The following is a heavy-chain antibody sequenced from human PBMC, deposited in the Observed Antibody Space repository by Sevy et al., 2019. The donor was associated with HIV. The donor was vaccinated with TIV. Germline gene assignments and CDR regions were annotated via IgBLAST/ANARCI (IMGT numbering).Heavy chain of an antibody. J-gene: IGHJ4*02. CDR3: ARDLPPSATIVPHFDY. Sequence: GGSLRLSCAASGFAFSSYDMHWVRQAPGKGLEWVLYITSSGTTINYADSVKGRFTISRDNAKNSLYLQMNSLRVEDTAVYYCARDLPPSATIVPHFDYWGQGTPVTVSS. V-gene: IGHV3-48*03. D-gene: IGHD1-26*01. CDR1: GFAFSSYD. CDR2: ITSSGTTI.